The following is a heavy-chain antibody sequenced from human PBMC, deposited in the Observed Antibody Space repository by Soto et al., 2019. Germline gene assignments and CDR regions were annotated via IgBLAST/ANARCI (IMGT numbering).Heavy chain of an antibody. CDR1: GYTLTELS. Sequence: ASVKVSCKVSGYTLTELSMHWVRQAPGKGLEWMGGFDPEDGETIYAQKFQGRVTMTEDTSTDTAYMELSSLRSEDTAVYYCATETLYCTNGVCYLRFDYWGQGTLVTVSS. J-gene: IGHJ4*02. CDR2: FDPEDGET. CDR3: ATETLYCTNGVCYLRFDY. D-gene: IGHD2-8*01. V-gene: IGHV1-24*01.